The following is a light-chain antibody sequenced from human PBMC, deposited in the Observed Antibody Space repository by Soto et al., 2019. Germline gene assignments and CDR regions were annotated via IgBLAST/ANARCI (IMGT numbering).Light chain of an antibody. CDR2: GAS. J-gene: IGKJ1*01. V-gene: IGKV3-20*01. Sequence: EIVLTQSPGTLSLSPGERATLSCRASQSVSNNYLAWYQQKPGQAPRLLIYGASNRATGIPDRFSGSGSGTDFPITISKRGLEDFAVYYCQQYGSPGTFGHGTKGEIK. CDR1: QSVSNNY. CDR3: QQYGSPGT.